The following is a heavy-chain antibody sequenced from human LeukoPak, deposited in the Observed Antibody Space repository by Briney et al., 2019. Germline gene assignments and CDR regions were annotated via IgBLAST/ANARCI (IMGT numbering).Heavy chain of an antibody. J-gene: IGHJ4*02. D-gene: IGHD6-19*01. V-gene: IGHV4-59*08. CDR1: GGSMSPYH. Sequence: PSETLSLTCTVSGGSMSPYHWGWIRQPPGKGLEWTGYIYYTGSTNYNPSLNSRVTISVDTSKNQFSLRLSSVTAADTAIYYCARAVSGRFDYWGQGTLVTVSS. CDR3: ARAVSGRFDY. CDR2: IYYTGST.